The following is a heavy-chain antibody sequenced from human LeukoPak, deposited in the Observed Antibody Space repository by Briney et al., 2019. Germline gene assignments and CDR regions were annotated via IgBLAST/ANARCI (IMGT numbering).Heavy chain of an antibody. J-gene: IGHJ4*02. CDR2: INPNSGGT. CDR3: ARDFFYYYDSSGWLDDY. Sequence: ASVKVSCKASGYTYTGYFMHWVRQAPGQGLEGMGWINPNSGGTNYAQKFQGRVTMTRDTSISTAYTELSRLRSDDTAVYYCARDFFYYYDSSGWLDDYWGQGTLVTVSS. D-gene: IGHD3-22*01. CDR1: GYTYTGYF. V-gene: IGHV1-2*02.